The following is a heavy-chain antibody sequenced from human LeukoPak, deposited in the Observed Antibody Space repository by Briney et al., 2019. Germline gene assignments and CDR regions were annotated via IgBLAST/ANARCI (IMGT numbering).Heavy chain of an antibody. CDR2: IYHSGST. CDR3: ARHRYGGFDY. V-gene: IGHV4-38-2*01. CDR1: GYSISSGYY. J-gene: IGHJ4*02. Sequence: SETLSLTCAVSGYSISSGYYWGWIRQPPGKRLEWIGSIYHSGSTYYNPSLKSRVTISVDTSKNQFSLKLYSVTAADTAVYYCARHRYGGFDYWGQGTLVTVSS. D-gene: IGHD1-26*01.